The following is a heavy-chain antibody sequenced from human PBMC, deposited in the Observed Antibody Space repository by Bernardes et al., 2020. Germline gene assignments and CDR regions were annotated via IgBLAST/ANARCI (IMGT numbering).Heavy chain of an antibody. V-gene: IGHV4-39*01. J-gene: IGHJ4*02. CDR1: GGSISSSSYY. D-gene: IGHD4-4*01. CDR2: IYYSGST. CDR3: ARIVKTTVTD. Sequence: SETLSLTCTVSGGSISSSSYYWGWIRQPPGKGLEWIGSIYYSGSTYYNPSLKSRVTISVDTSKNQFSLKLSSVTAADTAVYYCARIVKTTVTDWGQGTLVTGSS.